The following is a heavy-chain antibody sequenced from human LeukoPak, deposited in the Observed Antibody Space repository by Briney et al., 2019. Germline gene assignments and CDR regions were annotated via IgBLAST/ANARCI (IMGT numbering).Heavy chain of an antibody. CDR1: GGSFSDYY. D-gene: IGHD6-13*01. CDR3: ARGSSVLSIAAANWFDP. Sequence: SETLSLTCAVYGGSFSDYYWTCIRQPPGKGLEWIGEINHSGSTNYNPSLKSRVTISVDTSKNQFSLKLSSVTAADTAVYYCARGSSVLSIAAANWFDPWGQGTLVTVSS. CDR2: INHSGST. J-gene: IGHJ5*02. V-gene: IGHV4-34*01.